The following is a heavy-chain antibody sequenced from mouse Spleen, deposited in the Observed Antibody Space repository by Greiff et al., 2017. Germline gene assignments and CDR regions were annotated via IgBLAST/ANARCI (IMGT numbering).Heavy chain of an antibody. J-gene: IGHJ2*01. V-gene: IGHV3-8*02. Sequence: EVKLVESGPSLVKPSQTLSLTCSVTGDSITSGYWNWIRKFPGNKLEYMGYISYSGSTYYNPSLKSRISITRDTSKNQYYLQLNSVTTEDTATYYCARCNKSRWLPFDYWGQGTTLTVSS. CDR3: ARCNKSRWLPFDY. CDR1: GDSITSGY. D-gene: IGHD2-2*01. CDR2: ISYSGST.